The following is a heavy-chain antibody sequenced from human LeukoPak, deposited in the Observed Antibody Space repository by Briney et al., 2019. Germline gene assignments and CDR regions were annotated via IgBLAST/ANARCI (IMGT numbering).Heavy chain of an antibody. CDR1: GGSISSGSYY. V-gene: IGHV4-61*02. Sequence: SETLSLTCTVSGGSISSGSYYWSWIRQPAGKGLEWIGRIYTSGSTNYNPSLKSRVTISVDTSKNQFSLKLSSVTAADTAVYYCARDRDIVAVVAATPKRYNWFDPWGQGTLVTVSS. D-gene: IGHD2-15*01. J-gene: IGHJ5*02. CDR3: ARDRDIVAVVAATPKRYNWFDP. CDR2: IYTSGST.